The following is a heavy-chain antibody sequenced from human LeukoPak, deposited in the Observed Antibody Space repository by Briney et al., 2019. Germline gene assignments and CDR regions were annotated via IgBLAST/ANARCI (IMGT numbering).Heavy chain of an antibody. CDR2: IKGDGSVK. V-gene: IGHV3-7*03. Sequence: PGGSLRLSCAASGLTLSSHWMSWVRQAPGKGLEWVANIKGDGSVKYYVDSVKGRFTISRDNSKNTLYLQMNSLRAEDTAVYYCAKDAVGATTPYYFDYWGQGTLVTVSS. D-gene: IGHD1-26*01. CDR1: GLTLSSHW. J-gene: IGHJ4*02. CDR3: AKDAVGATTPYYFDY.